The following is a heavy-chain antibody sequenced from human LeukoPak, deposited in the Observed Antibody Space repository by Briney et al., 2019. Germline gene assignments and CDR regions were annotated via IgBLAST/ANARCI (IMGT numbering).Heavy chain of an antibody. D-gene: IGHD6-19*01. CDR1: GGSISSSSYY. CDR2: IYYSGST. CDR3: ARRASSEFDY. J-gene: IGHJ4*02. Sequence: PSETLSLTCTVSGGSISSSSYYWGWIRQPPGKGLEWIGSIYYSGSTYYNPSLKSRVTTSVDTSKNQFSLKLSSVTAADTAVYYCARRASSEFDYWGQGTLVTVSS. V-gene: IGHV4-39*01.